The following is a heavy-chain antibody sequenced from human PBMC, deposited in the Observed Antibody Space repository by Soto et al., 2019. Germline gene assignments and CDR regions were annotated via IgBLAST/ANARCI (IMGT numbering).Heavy chain of an antibody. CDR3: AKDMYSSSWFYYFYY. J-gene: IGHJ4*02. D-gene: IGHD6-13*01. Sequence: EVQLVESGGGLVQPGKSLRLSCAASGFTFDDYAMHWVRQAPGKGLEWVSGISWNSGSIGYADSVKGRFTISRDNAKNSLYLQMNSLRAEDTALYYCAKDMYSSSWFYYFYYWGQGTLVTVSS. V-gene: IGHV3-9*01. CDR1: GFTFDDYA. CDR2: ISWNSGSI.